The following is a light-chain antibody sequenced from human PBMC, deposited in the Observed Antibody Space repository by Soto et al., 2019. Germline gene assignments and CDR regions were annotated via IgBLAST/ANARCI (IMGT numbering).Light chain of an antibody. V-gene: IGLV1-40*01. J-gene: IGLJ2*01. CDR2: DTT. CDR3: QSYDSSLSGSV. Sequence: QAVLTQPPSVSGAPGQSVTISCTGSGSNIGAGYDVHWYQQLPGVAPKLLIFDTTNRPSGVPGRFSGSKSGASASLAITGLLPEDEADFFCQSYDSSLSGSVFGGGTKLTVL. CDR1: GSNIGAGYD.